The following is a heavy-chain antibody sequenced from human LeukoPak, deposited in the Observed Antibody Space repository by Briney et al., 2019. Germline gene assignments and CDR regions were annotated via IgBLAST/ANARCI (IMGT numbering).Heavy chain of an antibody. Sequence: ASVTVSCKASGYTFTGYYMHWVRQAPGQGLEWMGWINPNSGGTNYAQKFQGRVTMTRDTSISTAYMELSRLRSDDTAVYYCEFDYYDSSGYYLDYWGQGTLVTVSS. CDR1: GYTFTGYY. CDR2: INPNSGGT. D-gene: IGHD3-22*01. J-gene: IGHJ4*02. CDR3: EFDYYDSSGYYLDY. V-gene: IGHV1-2*02.